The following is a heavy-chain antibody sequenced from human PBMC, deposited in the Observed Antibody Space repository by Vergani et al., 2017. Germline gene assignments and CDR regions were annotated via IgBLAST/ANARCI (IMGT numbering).Heavy chain of an antibody. CDR3: ARRATEDYYYYGMDV. J-gene: IGHJ6*02. CDR1: GFTVSSTY. Sequence: EVQLVETGGGLIQPGGSLRLSCAASGFTVSSTYMSWVRQAPGKGLEWVSVIYSGGSTYYADSVKGRFTISRDNSKNTLYLQMNSLRAEDTAVYYCARRATEDYYYYGMDVWGQGTTVTVSS. CDR2: IYSGGST. D-gene: IGHD1-1*01. V-gene: IGHV3-53*02.